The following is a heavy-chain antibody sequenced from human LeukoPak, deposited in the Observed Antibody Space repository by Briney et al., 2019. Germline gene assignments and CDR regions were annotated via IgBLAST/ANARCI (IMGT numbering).Heavy chain of an antibody. V-gene: IGHV3-11*01. CDR1: GGSISSSSYY. Sequence: LSLTCTVSGGSISSSSYYWGWIRQAPGKGLEWVSYISSSGSTIYYADSVKGRFTISRDNAKNSLYLQMNSLRAEDTAVYYCATEGYSYGYVVYWGQGTLVTVSS. CDR2: ISSSGSTI. CDR3: ATEGYSYGYVVY. D-gene: IGHD5-18*01. J-gene: IGHJ4*02.